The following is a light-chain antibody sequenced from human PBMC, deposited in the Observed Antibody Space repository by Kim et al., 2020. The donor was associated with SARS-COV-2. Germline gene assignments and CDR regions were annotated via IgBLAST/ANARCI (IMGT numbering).Light chain of an antibody. CDR3: QQYSSSPAT. CDR2: GAS. Sequence: SPGERATLSCRASQSVSSNSLAWYQKKPGQAPRLLIYGASSRATGIPDRFSGSGSGTDFTLTITRLEPEDFAVYYCQQYSSSPATFGQGTKVDIK. J-gene: IGKJ1*01. CDR1: QSVSSNS. V-gene: IGKV3-20*01.